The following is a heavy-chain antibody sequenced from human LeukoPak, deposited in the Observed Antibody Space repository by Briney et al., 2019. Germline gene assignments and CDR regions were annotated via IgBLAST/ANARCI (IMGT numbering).Heavy chain of an antibody. J-gene: IGHJ6*02. D-gene: IGHD3-3*01. CDR1: GGSISSYY. V-gene: IGHV4-59*01. CDR3: ARDHSLYYDFWSGYYSDYYGMDV. CDR2: IYYSGST. Sequence: SETLSLTCTVSGGSISSYYWSWIRQPPGKGLEWIGYIYYSGSTNYNPSLKSRVTISVDTSKNQFSLKLSSVTAADTAAYYCARDHSLYYDFWSGYYSDYYGMDVWGQGTTVTVSS.